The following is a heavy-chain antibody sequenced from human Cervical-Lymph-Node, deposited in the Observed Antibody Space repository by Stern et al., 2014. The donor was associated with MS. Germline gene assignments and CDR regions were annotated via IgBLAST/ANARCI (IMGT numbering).Heavy chain of an antibody. J-gene: IGHJ4*02. CDR2: ISASDYA. CDR3: AHQWELHLRYFYY. Sequence: EDQLVESGGGLVQPGGSLRLSCEASGFSFSTYAMSWVRQAPGKGPEWVSGISASDYASYADSVKGRFTISRDNSKNTLYLQMNSLRAEDTAVYYCAHQWELHLRYFYYWGQGTLVTVSS. V-gene: IGHV3-23*04. D-gene: IGHD1-26*01. CDR1: GFSFSTYA.